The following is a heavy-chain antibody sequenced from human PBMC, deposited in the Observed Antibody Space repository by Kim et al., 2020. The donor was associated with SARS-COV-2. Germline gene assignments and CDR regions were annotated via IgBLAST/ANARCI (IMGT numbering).Heavy chain of an antibody. D-gene: IGHD2-2*01. J-gene: IGHJ5*02. CDR1: GFTFSSYG. V-gene: IGHV3-30*18. CDR3: AKQYQLLFSFDP. Sequence: GGSLRLSCAASGFTFSSYGMHWVRQAPGKGLEWVAVISYDGSNKYYADSVKGRFTISRDNSKNTLYLQMNSLRAEDTAVYYCAKQYQLLFSFDPWGQGTLVTVSS. CDR2: ISYDGSNK.